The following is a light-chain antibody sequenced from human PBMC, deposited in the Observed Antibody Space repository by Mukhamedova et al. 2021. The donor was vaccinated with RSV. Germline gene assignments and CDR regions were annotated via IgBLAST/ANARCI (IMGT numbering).Light chain of an antibody. V-gene: IGKV1-9*01. J-gene: IGKJ5*01. Sequence: GKAPKLLISAASTLQSGVPSRFSGSGSGTDFTLTINSLQAEDFATYYCQQFNTDPITFGQASRLEIK. CDR2: AAS. CDR3: QQFNTDPIT.